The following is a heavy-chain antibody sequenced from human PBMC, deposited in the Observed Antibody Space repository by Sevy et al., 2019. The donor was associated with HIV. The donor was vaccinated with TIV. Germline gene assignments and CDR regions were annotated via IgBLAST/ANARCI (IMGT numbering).Heavy chain of an antibody. V-gene: IGHV4-59*01. CDR3: ARGGPNQQQLDYFDS. J-gene: IGHJ4*02. Sequence: SEMSLTCTVSGISISNYYWTWIRQPPGKGLEWIGYIYYTGSSDSNPSLKSRVTTSVDTSKNQFSLKLSSVTAADTAIYYCARGGPNQQQLDYFDSWGQGILVTVSS. CDR2: IYYTGSS. D-gene: IGHD6-13*01. CDR1: GISISNYY.